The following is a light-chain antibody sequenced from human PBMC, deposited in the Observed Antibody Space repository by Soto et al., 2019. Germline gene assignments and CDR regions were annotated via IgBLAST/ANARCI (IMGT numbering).Light chain of an antibody. V-gene: IGKV1-39*01. J-gene: IGKJ1*01. CDR1: QSISSY. CDR2: AAS. CDR3: QQSYSTWKT. Sequence: DIQMTQSPSSLSASVGDRVTITCRASQSISSYLNWYQQKPGKAPKLLIYAASSLQSGVPSRFSGIGSGTDFTLTISSLQPEDFATYYCQQSYSTWKTFGQGTKVEIK.